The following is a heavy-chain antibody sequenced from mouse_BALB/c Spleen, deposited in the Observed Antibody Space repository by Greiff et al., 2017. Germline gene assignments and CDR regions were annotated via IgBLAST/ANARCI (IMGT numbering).Heavy chain of an antibody. D-gene: IGHD3-3*01. CDR2: ISSGSSTI. J-gene: IGHJ4*01. CDR3: ARSGLGRGYAMDY. Sequence: EVKLVESGGGLVQPGGSRKLSCAASGFTFSSFGMHWVRQAPEKGLEWVAYISSGSSTIYYADTVKGRFTISRDNPKNTLFLQMTSLRSEDTAMYYCARSGLGRGYAMDYWGQVTSVTVSS. CDR1: GFTFSSFG. V-gene: IGHV5-17*02.